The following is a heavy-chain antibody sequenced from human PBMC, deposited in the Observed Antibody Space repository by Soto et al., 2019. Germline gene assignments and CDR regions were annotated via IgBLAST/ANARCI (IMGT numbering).Heavy chain of an antibody. V-gene: IGHV3-74*01. CDR1: GFTFSRSW. CDR3: AQGRYYDSSGTLDY. Sequence: EVQLVESGGGLVQPGGSLRLSCAASGFTFSRSWMHWVRQAPGKGLVWVSRINSDGSSTSYADSVKGRFTISRDNAKNTLYLQMNSLSAEDTAVYYCAQGRYYDSSGTLDYWGQGTLVTVSS. CDR2: INSDGSST. J-gene: IGHJ4*02. D-gene: IGHD3-22*01.